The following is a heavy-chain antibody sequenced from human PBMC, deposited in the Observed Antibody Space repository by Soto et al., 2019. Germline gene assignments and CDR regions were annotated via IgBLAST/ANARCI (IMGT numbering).Heavy chain of an antibody. Sequence: PGGALRLSSADTVFTFSSHVMIWVRQAPGKVLEWVSGISTGGGSTDYADSVKGRFTISRDNSKNTLHLQMKSLRAEDTAVYYCARSREMIASVGSFEYWGQGTLVNVSS. J-gene: IGHJ4*02. D-gene: IGHD3-22*01. CDR2: ISTGGGST. CDR1: VFTFSSHV. CDR3: ARSREMIASVGSFEY. V-gene: IGHV3-23*01.